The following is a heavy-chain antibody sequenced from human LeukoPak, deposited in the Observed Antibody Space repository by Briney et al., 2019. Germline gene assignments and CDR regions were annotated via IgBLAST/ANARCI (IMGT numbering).Heavy chain of an antibody. D-gene: IGHD1-26*01. J-gene: IGHJ4*02. CDR2: IYDSGST. Sequence: SETLSLTCTVSGDSNSSYYGSWIRQPPEKGLEWIGYIYDSGSTNYNPSLKIRVTISVDTSKNQFSLKVTSVTAADTAVYYCARRSWADYWGQGTLVTVSS. CDR3: ARRSWADY. V-gene: IGHV4-59*01. CDR1: GDSNSSYY.